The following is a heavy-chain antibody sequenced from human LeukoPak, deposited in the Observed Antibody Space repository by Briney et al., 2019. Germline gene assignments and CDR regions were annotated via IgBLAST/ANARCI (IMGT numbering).Heavy chain of an antibody. Sequence: SETLSLTCTVSGGSISSYYWSWIRQPAGKGLEWIGRIYTSGSTNYNPSLKSRVTMSVDTSKNQFSLKLSSVTAADTAVYYCARDYDILTGYYSHDYWGQGTLVTVSS. CDR3: ARDYDILTGYYSHDY. D-gene: IGHD3-9*01. CDR2: IYTSGST. J-gene: IGHJ4*02. CDR1: GGSISSYY. V-gene: IGHV4-4*07.